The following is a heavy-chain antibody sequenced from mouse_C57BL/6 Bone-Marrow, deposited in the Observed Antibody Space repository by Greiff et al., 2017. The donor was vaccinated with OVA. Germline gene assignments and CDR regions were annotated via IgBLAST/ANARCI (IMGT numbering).Heavy chain of an antibody. J-gene: IGHJ3*01. CDR3: ARRGGYDYDRAY. CDR2: IYPGSGGT. CDR1: GYTFTSYW. Sequence: VQLQQPGAELVKPGASVKMSCKASGYTFTSYWITWVKQRPGQGLEWIGDIYPGSGGTNYNEKFKSKATLTVDTSSSTAYMQLSSLTSEYSAVYYCARRGGYDYDRAYWGQGTLVTVSA. V-gene: IGHV1-55*01. D-gene: IGHD2-4*01.